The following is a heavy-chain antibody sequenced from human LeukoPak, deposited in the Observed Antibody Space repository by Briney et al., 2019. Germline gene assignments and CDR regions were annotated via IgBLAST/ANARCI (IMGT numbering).Heavy chain of an antibody. D-gene: IGHD3-16*02. CDR1: GGTFSSYA. CDR2: IIPIFGTA. J-gene: IGHJ3*02. CDR3: ARGDPAYDYVWGSYRFYAFDI. Sequence: ASVKVSCKASGGTFSSYAISWVRQAPGQGLEWMGGIIPIFGTANYAQKFQGRVTITADESTSTAYMELSSLRSEDTAVYYCARGDPAYDYVWGSYRFYAFDIWGQGTMVTVSS. V-gene: IGHV1-69*13.